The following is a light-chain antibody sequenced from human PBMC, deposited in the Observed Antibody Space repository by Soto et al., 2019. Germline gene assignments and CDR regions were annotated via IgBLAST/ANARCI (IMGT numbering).Light chain of an antibody. CDR2: HVS. Sequence: QSALTQPVSVSGSPGQSITISCTGTSSDVGGYDYVSWYQQHPGKAPKLMIYHVSNRPSGVSNRFSGSKSGNTASLTISGLQAEDEADFYCGSYSSSTTWVFGGGTKLTVL. CDR3: GSYSSSTTWV. V-gene: IGLV2-14*01. J-gene: IGLJ3*02. CDR1: SSDVGGYDY.